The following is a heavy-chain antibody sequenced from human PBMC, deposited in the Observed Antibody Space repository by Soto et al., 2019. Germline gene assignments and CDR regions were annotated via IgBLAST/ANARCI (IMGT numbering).Heavy chain of an antibody. CDR3: VNGDYY. CDR1: GFTFSNHV. D-gene: IGHD4-17*01. CDR2: INRDSNT. V-gene: IGHV3-48*01. Sequence: ESGGGLVQPGGSQRLSCAASGFTFSNHVMNWVRQAPGRGLEWVSSINRDSNTFYADSVKGRFTISRDNAKDSLYLQMNSLRADDTAVYYCVNGDYYVGQGTLVTVSS. J-gene: IGHJ4*02.